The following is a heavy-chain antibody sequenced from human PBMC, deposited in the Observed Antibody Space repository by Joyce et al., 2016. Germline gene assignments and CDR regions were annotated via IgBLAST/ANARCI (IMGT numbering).Heavy chain of an antibody. CDR1: GFTFSSFG. CDR2: ISDDGKKT. Sequence: QVQLVESGGGVVLPGRSLTLSCEASGFTFSSFGMHWVRQAPGKGQEWLAIISDDGKKTFHVDSVKGRFTISRDNSRNTLYLHMNSLGADDTAVYYCAKDLIAAAWHVGADSWGQGTLVAVSS. V-gene: IGHV3-30*18. D-gene: IGHD6-13*01. J-gene: IGHJ4*02. CDR3: AKDLIAAAWHVGADS.